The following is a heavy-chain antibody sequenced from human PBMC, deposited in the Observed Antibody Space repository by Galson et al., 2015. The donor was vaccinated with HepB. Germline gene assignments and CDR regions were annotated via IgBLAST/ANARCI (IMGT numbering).Heavy chain of an antibody. D-gene: IGHD3-3*01. CDR2: IDPSDSYT. J-gene: IGHJ4*02. Sequence: QSGAEVKKPGESLRISCKGSGYTFTNYWISWVRQMPGKGLEWMGRIDPSDSYTNYSPSFQGHVTISTDKSISTAYLQWSSLKASDTAMYYCARHPSGYYYIFYYWGQGTLVTASS. CDR3: ARHPSGYYYIFYY. CDR1: GYTFTNYW. V-gene: IGHV5-10-1*01.